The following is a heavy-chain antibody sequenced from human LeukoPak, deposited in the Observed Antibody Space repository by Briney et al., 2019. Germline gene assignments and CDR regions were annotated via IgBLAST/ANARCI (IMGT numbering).Heavy chain of an antibody. Sequence: SETLSLTCSVSGGSISSYYWSWIWQPAGNGLEWIGRVYTSGSTNYNPSLKSRVTMSVDTSKNQFSLKLSSVTAADTAVYYCARSNLNYDILTGYQTDAFDIWGQGTMVTVSS. J-gene: IGHJ3*02. V-gene: IGHV4-4*07. CDR1: GGSISSYY. CDR3: ARSNLNYDILTGYQTDAFDI. CDR2: VYTSGST. D-gene: IGHD3-9*01.